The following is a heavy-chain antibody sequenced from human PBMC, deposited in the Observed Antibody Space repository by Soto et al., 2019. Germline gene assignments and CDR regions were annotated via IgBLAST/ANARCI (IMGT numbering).Heavy chain of an antibody. CDR2: IKEDGSEK. J-gene: IGHJ4*02. D-gene: IGHD5-18*01. CDR3: ARDGSRRGYSYGLELDF. CDR1: RFTFSRYW. V-gene: IGHV3-7*01. Sequence: GGSLRLSCAASRFTFSRYWMSWVRQAPGKGLEWVANIKEDGSEKYYVDSVKGRFTISRDNAKNSLYLQMNSLRVEDTAVYHCARDGSRRGYSYGLELDFWGQGTLVTVSS.